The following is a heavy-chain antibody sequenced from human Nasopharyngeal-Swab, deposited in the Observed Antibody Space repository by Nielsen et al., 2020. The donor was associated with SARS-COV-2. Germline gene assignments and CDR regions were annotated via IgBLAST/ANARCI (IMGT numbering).Heavy chain of an antibody. Sequence: SLKLSWAASGFTFDDSAMHWVRPAPGKGLEWVSGFTWNSGTIGHADSVKGRFIISRDNAKNSVYLQMNSLRPEDTAFYYCTKGDSPVETALGDPRKDAFDLWGQGTMVTVSS. CDR2: FTWNSGTI. CDR3: TKGDSPVETALGDPRKDAFDL. CDR1: GFTFDDSA. D-gene: IGHD5-18*01. J-gene: IGHJ3*01. V-gene: IGHV3-9*01.